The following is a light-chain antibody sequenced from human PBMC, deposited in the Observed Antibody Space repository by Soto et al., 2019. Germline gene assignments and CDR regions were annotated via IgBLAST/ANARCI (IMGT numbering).Light chain of an antibody. CDR2: GAS. Sequence: EIVMTHSPATLSVSPGERATLSCRASQSVSSNLAWYQQKPGQAPRLLIYGASTRATGIPARFSGSGSGTEFTLTISSLQSEDFAVYYCQQYNNWPQRFGQGTKV. V-gene: IGKV3-15*01. CDR1: QSVSSN. J-gene: IGKJ1*01. CDR3: QQYNNWPQR.